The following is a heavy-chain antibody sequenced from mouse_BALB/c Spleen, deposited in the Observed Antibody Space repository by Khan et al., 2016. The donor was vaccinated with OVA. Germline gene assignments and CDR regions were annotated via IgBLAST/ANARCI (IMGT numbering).Heavy chain of an antibody. CDR3: TREVVDGSSFAY. D-gene: IGHD1-1*02. V-gene: IGHV1-69*02. J-gene: IGHJ3*01. CDR1: GYTFTNYW. Sequence: QVQLKQSGAELVRPGASVKLSCKASGYTFTNYWINWVKQRPGQGLEWIGNVYPSDSYTNYNQNFKDKASLTVDKSSSTAYIQLSSPTSEDSAVYYCTREVVDGSSFAYWGQGTLVTVSA. CDR2: VYPSDSYT.